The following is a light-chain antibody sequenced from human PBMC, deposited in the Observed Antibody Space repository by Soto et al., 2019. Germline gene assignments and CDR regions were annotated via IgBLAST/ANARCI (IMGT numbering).Light chain of an antibody. Sequence: DIQMTQSPSSLSASVGDRVTITCRASQGISNYLAWYQQKPGKVPELLIYGASTLQSGVPSRFSGSGSGTDFALSIRCLHPEDVATYYCQNYNSAPLTFGQGTKVELK. CDR2: GAS. CDR3: QNYNSAPLT. V-gene: IGKV1-27*01. CDR1: QGISNY. J-gene: IGKJ1*01.